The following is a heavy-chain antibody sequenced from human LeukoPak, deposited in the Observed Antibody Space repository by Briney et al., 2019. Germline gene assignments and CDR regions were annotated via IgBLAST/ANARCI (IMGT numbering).Heavy chain of an antibody. CDR1: GYTFTDHY. CDR2: INPVGGGT. Sequence: GASVKVSCKASGYTFTDHYMHWVRQPPGQGLEWMGIINPVGGGTTYAQHFQGRVTMTRDTSTSTVYMELRSLRSEDTAVYYCERDFRATFGGVMASAFDYWGQGTLVTVSP. CDR3: ERDFRATFGGVMASAFDY. V-gene: IGHV1-46*01. J-gene: IGHJ4*02. D-gene: IGHD3-16*01.